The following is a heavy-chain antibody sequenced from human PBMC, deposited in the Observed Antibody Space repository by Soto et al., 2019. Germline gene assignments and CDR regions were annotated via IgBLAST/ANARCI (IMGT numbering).Heavy chain of an antibody. Sequence: GGSLRLSCAASGFTFRSYGMHWVRQAPGKGLEWVAVISYDGSNKYYADSVKGRFTISRDNSKNTLYLQMNILRAEDTAVYYCAKDPVLGLDYWGQGTLVTVSS. CDR2: ISYDGSNK. CDR3: AKDPVLGLDY. D-gene: IGHD3-10*02. V-gene: IGHV3-30*18. J-gene: IGHJ4*02. CDR1: GFTFRSYG.